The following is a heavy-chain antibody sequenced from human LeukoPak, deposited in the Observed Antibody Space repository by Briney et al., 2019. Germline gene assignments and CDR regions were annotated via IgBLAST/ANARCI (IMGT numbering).Heavy chain of an antibody. V-gene: IGHV3-23*01. CDR2: ISGSSLTT. Sequence: GGSLRLSCAASGFTFSSYALSWVRQAPGKGLEWVSLISGSSLTTDYADSVKGRFTISRDNSKNTLSLQMNSLNADDMAVYYCAKHLRTSVWFFDSWGQGTLVTVSS. CDR3: AKHLRTSVWFFDS. CDR1: GFTFSSYA. D-gene: IGHD6-19*01. J-gene: IGHJ4*02.